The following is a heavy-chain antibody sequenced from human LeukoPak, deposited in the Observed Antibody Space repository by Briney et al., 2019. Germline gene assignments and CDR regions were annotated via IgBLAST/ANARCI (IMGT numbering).Heavy chain of an antibody. J-gene: IGHJ4*02. D-gene: IGHD1-26*01. CDR1: GFTFGSYD. CDR3: ARVWESYSFDY. Sequence: GGSLRLSCAASGFTFGSYDMHWVRQAPGKGLEWVAFISYDGNDKGYVDSGKGRFTVSRDNSKNTLYLQMNSLRVEDAAVYYCARVWESYSFDYWGQGTLVTVSS. CDR2: ISYDGNDK. V-gene: IGHV3-30*03.